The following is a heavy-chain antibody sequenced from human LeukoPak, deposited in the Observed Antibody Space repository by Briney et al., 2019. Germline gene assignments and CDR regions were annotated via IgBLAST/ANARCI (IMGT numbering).Heavy chain of an antibody. V-gene: IGHV4-34*01. D-gene: IGHD4-23*01. CDR2: INHSGST. CDR1: GGSFSGYY. Sequence: SETLSLTCAVYGGSFSGYYWSWIRQPPGKGLEWIGEINHSGSTNYNPSLKSRVTISVDTSKNQFSLKLSSVTAADTAAYYCARGMTVVTPSPLVAFDIWGQGTMVTVSS. CDR3: ARGMTVVTPSPLVAFDI. J-gene: IGHJ3*02.